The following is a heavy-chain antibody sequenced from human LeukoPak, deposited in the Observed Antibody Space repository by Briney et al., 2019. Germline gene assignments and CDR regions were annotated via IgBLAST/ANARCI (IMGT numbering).Heavy chain of an antibody. CDR1: GGTFSSYA. J-gene: IGHJ4*02. Sequence: SVTVSCRASGGTFSSYAISWVRQAPGQGLEWMGRIIPILGIANYAQKFQGRVTITADKSTSTAYMELSSLRSEDTAVYYCARSPFGIVVVTPHDYWGQGTLVTVSS. D-gene: IGHD2-21*02. CDR2: IIPILGIA. CDR3: ARSPFGIVVVTPHDY. V-gene: IGHV1-69*04.